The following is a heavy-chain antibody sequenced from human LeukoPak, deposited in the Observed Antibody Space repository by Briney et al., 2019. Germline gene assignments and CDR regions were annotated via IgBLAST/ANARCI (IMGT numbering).Heavy chain of an antibody. Sequence: ATGXXXXXMGXXNPNSGNTGYAQKFQGRVTMTRNTSISTAYMELSSLRSEDTAVYYCARVPSAPSSAKLFDIWGKGTMVTVSS. CDR2: XNPNSGNT. V-gene: IGHV1-8*01. D-gene: IGHD2-2*01. CDR3: ARVPSAPSSAKLFDI. J-gene: IGHJ3*02.